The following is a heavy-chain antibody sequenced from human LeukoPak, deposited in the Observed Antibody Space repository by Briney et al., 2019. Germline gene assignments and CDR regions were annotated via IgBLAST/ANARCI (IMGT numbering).Heavy chain of an antibody. CDR1: GGSISSYY. D-gene: IGHD3-10*01. J-gene: IGHJ4*02. V-gene: IGHV4-59*01. CDR2: IYYSGST. CDR3: ARIGSGSYYYFAY. Sequence: SETLSLTCTVSGGSISSYYWSWIRQPPGKGLEWIGYIYYSGSTNYNPSLKSRVTISVDTSKHQFSPKLSSVTAADTAVYYCARIGSGSYYYFAYWGQGTLVTVSS.